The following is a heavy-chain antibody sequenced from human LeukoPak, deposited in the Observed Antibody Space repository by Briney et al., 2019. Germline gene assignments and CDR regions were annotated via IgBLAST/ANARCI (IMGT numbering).Heavy chain of an antibody. Sequence: GGSLRLSCAASGFTSSSYAMSWVRQAPEKGLEWVSTISGSGGGTYYADSVKGRFTISRDDSKNTLYLQMNSLRAEDTAVYYCVKDLGRYRNNCFDYWGQGTLVTVSS. D-gene: IGHD1-26*01. J-gene: IGHJ4*02. CDR1: GFTSSSYA. V-gene: IGHV3-23*01. CDR3: VKDLGRYRNNCFDY. CDR2: ISGSGGGT.